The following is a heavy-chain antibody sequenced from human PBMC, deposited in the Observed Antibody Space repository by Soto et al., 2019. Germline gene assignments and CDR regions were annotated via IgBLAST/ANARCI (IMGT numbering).Heavy chain of an antibody. CDR1: GGTFSSYA. J-gene: IGHJ6*02. CDR2: IIPMFGTA. Sequence: QVQLVQSGAEVKKPGYSVKVSCKASGGTFSSYAISWVRQAPGQGLEWMGGIIPMFGTANYAQKFQGRVTITADESTSTAYMELSSLRSEDTAVYYCARDIVVVPAAIRAPYYYYGMDVWGQGTTVTVSS. CDR3: ARDIVVVPAAIRAPYYYYGMDV. D-gene: IGHD2-2*02. V-gene: IGHV1-69*01.